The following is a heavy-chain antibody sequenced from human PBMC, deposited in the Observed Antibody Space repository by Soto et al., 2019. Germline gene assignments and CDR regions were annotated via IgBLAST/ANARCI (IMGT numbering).Heavy chain of an antibody. D-gene: IGHD2-2*01. Sequence: QVQLVQSGAEVKKPGSSVKVSCKASGGTFSSYAISWVRQAPGQGLEWMGGIIPIFGTANYAQKFQGKVTITADESTSTAYMELSSLRSEDTALYYCARHVPAAGYYYGMDVWGQGTTVTVSS. CDR2: IIPIFGTA. V-gene: IGHV1-69*12. CDR3: ARHVPAAGYYYGMDV. CDR1: GGTFSSYA. J-gene: IGHJ6*02.